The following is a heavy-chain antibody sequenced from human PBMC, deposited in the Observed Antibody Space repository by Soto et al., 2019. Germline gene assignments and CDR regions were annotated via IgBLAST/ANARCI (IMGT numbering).Heavy chain of an antibody. V-gene: IGHV3-23*01. CDR3: AKDGKTGEDYDH. J-gene: IGHJ4*02. Sequence: GGSLRLSCAASGFIFSNYAMNWVRQGPGKGLEWVSVIGGEAVSTKCADSVKGRCTVSRDNAKNSLYLQMDSLSADDTAVYYCAKDGKTGEDYDHWRQGALATVSS. CDR1: GFIFSNYA. D-gene: IGHD3-22*01. CDR2: IGGEAVST.